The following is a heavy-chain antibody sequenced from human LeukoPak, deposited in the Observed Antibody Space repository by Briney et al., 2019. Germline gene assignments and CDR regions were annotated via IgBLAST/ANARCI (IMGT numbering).Heavy chain of an antibody. Sequence: PSETLSLTCTVSGGSVSSGSDYWSWIRQPPRKGLEWIGYIYYSGSTNYNPSLKSRVTISVDTSKNQFSLKLSSVTAADTAVYYCARGVNYYSSGSPFDYWGQGALVTVSS. CDR1: GGSVSSGSDY. CDR2: IYYSGST. CDR3: ARGVNYYSSGSPFDY. D-gene: IGHD3-10*01. V-gene: IGHV4-61*01. J-gene: IGHJ4*02.